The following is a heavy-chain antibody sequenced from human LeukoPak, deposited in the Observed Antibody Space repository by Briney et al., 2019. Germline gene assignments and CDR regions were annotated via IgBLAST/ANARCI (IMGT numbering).Heavy chain of an antibody. Sequence: GGSLGLSCAASGFTFSGFYMSWIRQAPGKGLEWLSYISRSGHSIQYADSVKGRFTISRDNAKNSLYLQMNSLRAEDTAVYYCASGWELEPTGYWGQGVLVTVSS. J-gene: IGHJ4*02. CDR2: ISRSGHSI. V-gene: IGHV3-11*01. D-gene: IGHD1-1*01. CDR3: ASGWELEPTGY. CDR1: GFTFSGFY.